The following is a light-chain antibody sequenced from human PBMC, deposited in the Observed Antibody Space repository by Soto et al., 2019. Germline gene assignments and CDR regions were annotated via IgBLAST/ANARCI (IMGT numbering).Light chain of an antibody. CDR3: QQSYSTLWP. V-gene: IGKV1-39*01. CDR2: AAS. J-gene: IGKJ1*01. Sequence: DIQMTQSPSSLSASVGDRVTITCRASQSISSYLNWYQQKPGKAPKLLIYAASSLQSGVPSRFSGSGSGTDFTLTISSLQPEDFATYYCQQSYSTLWPFGQGTKAAIK. CDR1: QSISSY.